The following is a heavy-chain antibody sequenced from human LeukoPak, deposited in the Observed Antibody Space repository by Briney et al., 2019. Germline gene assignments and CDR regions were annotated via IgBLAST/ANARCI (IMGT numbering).Heavy chain of an antibody. CDR2: ISYDGSNK. D-gene: IGHD6-13*01. J-gene: IGHJ4*02. Sequence: PGRSLRLSCAASGFTFDDYAMHWVRQAPGKGLEWVAVISYDGSNKYYADSVKGRFTISRDNSKNTLYLQMNSLSAEDTAVYYCAREPIAAALDYWGQGTLVTVSS. CDR1: GFTFDDYA. V-gene: IGHV3-30-3*01. CDR3: AREPIAAALDY.